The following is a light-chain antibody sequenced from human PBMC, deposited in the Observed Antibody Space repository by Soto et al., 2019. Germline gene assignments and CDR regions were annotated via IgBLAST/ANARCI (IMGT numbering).Light chain of an antibody. CDR2: DAS. CDR1: RTVSSN. J-gene: IGKJ4*01. CDR3: QQYNTWPLT. Sequence: EIVMTQSPATLSVSPGERATLSCRASRTVSSNLAWYQHKPGQAPSVLIYDASTRATGIPARFSGSGSGTEFTLTISSLQSEDSAVYYCQQYNTWPLTFGGGTKVEIK. V-gene: IGKV3-15*01.